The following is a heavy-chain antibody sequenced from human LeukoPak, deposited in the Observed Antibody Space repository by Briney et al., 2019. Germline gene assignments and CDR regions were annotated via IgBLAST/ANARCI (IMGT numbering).Heavy chain of an antibody. Sequence: GGSLRLSCAASGFTFSNYRMNWVRQAPGKGLEWVANINQDGSEKYYVDSVKGRFTISRDNAKNSLYLQMDSLRTEDTAVYYCARRYFDCWGQGTLVTVSS. J-gene: IGHJ4*02. CDR1: GFTFSNYR. V-gene: IGHV3-7*01. CDR2: INQDGSEK. CDR3: ARRYFDC.